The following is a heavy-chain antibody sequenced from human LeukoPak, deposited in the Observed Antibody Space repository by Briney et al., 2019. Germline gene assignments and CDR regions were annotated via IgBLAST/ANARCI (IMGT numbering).Heavy chain of an antibody. CDR1: GFTVSRNY. Sequence: GGSLRLSCAVSGFTVSRNYMSWVRQAPGKGLEWVSVIYSGGSTDYADSVKGRFTISRDNSKNTLYLQMNSLRAEDTAVYYCARNAFDIWGQGTMVTVSS. V-gene: IGHV3-53*01. CDR2: IYSGGST. J-gene: IGHJ3*02. CDR3: ARNAFDI.